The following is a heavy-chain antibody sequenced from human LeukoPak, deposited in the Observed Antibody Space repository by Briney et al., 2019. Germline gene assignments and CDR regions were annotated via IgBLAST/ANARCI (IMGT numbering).Heavy chain of an antibody. J-gene: IGHJ4*02. Sequence: PGGSLRLSCAASGFTFSSYSMNWVRQAPGKGLEWVSYISSSSSYIYYADSVKGRFTISRDNAKNSLYLQMNSLRAEDTAVYYCAREDIAAACLDYWGQGTLVTVSS. D-gene: IGHD6-13*01. CDR3: AREDIAAACLDY. CDR1: GFTFSSYS. V-gene: IGHV3-21*05. CDR2: ISSSSSYI.